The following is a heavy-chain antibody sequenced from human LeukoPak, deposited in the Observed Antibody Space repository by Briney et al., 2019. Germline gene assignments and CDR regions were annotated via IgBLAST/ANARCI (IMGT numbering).Heavy chain of an antibody. CDR2: ISGSGGTT. CDR1: GFTFSSYA. D-gene: IGHD2-21*02. Sequence: GGSPRLSCAASGFTFSSYAMSWVRQAPGKGLEWVSAISGSGGTTYYADSVKGRFTISRDNSKNTLYLQMNSLRAEDTAVYYCAKEPLYCGGDCYEPFDYWGQGTLVTVSS. CDR3: AKEPLYCGGDCYEPFDY. V-gene: IGHV3-23*01. J-gene: IGHJ4*02.